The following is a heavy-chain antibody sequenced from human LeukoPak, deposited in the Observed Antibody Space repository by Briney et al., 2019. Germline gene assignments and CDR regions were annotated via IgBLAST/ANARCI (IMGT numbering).Heavy chain of an antibody. J-gene: IGHJ5*02. Sequence: GGSLRLSCAASGFTFSSYSMNWVRQAPGKGLEWVSYISSSSSTIYYADSVKGRFTISRDNAKNSLYLQMNSLRAEDTAVYYCARQGYSYGYVWFDPWGQGTLVTVSS. CDR3: ARQGYSYGYVWFDP. D-gene: IGHD5-18*01. CDR2: ISSSSSTI. V-gene: IGHV3-48*01. CDR1: GFTFSSYS.